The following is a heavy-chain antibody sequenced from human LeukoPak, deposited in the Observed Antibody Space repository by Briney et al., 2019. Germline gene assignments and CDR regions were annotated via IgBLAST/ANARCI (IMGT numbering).Heavy chain of an antibody. CDR2: ISYDGSNK. J-gene: IGHJ4*02. CDR3: AKDLRPWLLFPFDY. V-gene: IGHV3-30*18. D-gene: IGHD3-9*01. CDR1: GFTFSSYD. Sequence: GGSLRLSCAASGFTFSSYDMHWVRQAPGKGLEWVAVISYDGSNKYYADSVKGRFTISRDNSKNTLYLQMNSLRAEDTAVYYCAKDLRPWLLFPFDYWGQGTLVTVSS.